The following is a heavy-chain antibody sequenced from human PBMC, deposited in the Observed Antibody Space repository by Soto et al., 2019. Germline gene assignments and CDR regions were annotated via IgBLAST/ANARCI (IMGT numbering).Heavy chain of an antibody. D-gene: IGHD4-17*01. CDR2: LGPSGHTT. Sequence: GGSLRLSCACSGFTFSSYSMSWVRQAPGKGLEWVSALGPSGHTTYYADSVKGRFTISRDNSKNTLYLQMNSLRAEDTAVYYCAKGTTVTPYYYYGMDVWGQGTTVTVSS. J-gene: IGHJ6*02. CDR3: AKGTTVTPYYYYGMDV. CDR1: GFTFSSYS. V-gene: IGHV3-23*01.